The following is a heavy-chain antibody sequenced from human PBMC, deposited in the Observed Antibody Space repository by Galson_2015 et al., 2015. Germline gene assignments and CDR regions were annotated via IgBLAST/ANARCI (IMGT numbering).Heavy chain of an antibody. CDR3: ARIRSPTVFSHWYSDL. CDR1: GYSFSIYW. D-gene: IGHD4-17*01. CDR2: IYPGDSET. J-gene: IGHJ2*01. V-gene: IGHV5-51*01. Sequence: QSGAEVKKPGESLKISCKGSGYSFSIYWIGWVRQMPGKGLEWMGIIYPGDSETRYSPSFQGQVTISADKSISTAYLQWSSLTASDTAMYYCARIRSPTVFSHWYSDLWGRGTLVTVSS.